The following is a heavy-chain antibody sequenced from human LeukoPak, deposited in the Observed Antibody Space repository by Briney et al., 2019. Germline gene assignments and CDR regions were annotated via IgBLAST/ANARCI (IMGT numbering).Heavy chain of an antibody. J-gene: IGHJ4*02. V-gene: IGHV1-8*02. Sequence: ASVKVSCKASGYTFTGYYMHWVRQAPGQGLEWMGWMNPNSGNTGYAQKFQGRVTMTRNTSISTAYMELSSLRSEDTAVYYCARGKVAGTHWGQGTLVTVSS. CDR1: GYTFTGYY. CDR3: ARGKVAGTH. D-gene: IGHD6-19*01. CDR2: MNPNSGNT.